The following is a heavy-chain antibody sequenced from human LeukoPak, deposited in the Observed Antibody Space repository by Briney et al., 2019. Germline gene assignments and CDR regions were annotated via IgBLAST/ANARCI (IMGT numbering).Heavy chain of an antibody. D-gene: IGHD3-22*01. J-gene: IGHJ6*03. V-gene: IGHV4-4*09. Sequence: SETLTLTCTVSGRSFSSCYWSGLRRPPGKGLEWIGYIYTRGGTNYNPSLKSRVTISVDTSKNQFSLKLSSVTAADTAVYCCARQGTYYYDSSGYRAVYYYYMDVWGKGTTVTVSS. CDR2: IYTRGGT. CDR1: GRSFSSCY. CDR3: ARQGTYYYDSSGYRAVYYYYMDV.